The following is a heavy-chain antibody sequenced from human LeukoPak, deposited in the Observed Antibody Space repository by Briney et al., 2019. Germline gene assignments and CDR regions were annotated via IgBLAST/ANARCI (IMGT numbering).Heavy chain of an antibody. CDR1: GGSISSGGYY. CDR3: ARADTVVINYFDN. D-gene: IGHD4-23*01. CDR2: IYYSGST. J-gene: IGHJ4*02. V-gene: IGHV4-31*03. Sequence: SETLPLTCTVSGGSISSGGYYWSWIRQHPGKGLEWIGYIYYSGSTYYNPSLKSRVTISVDTSKNQFSLKLSSVTAADTAVYYCARADTVVINYFDNWGQGTLVTVSS.